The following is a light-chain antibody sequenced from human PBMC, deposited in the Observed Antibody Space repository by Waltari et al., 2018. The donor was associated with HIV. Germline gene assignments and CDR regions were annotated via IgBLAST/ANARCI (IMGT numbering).Light chain of an antibody. CDR2: QNN. CDR1: SGSIASNY. Sequence: FILTQPHSVSGSPGKTVNISCTRSSGSIASNYVQWFQQRPASAPINVIKQNNQRASGVADRLSVSSDRSSNAAALTIFGLKTEDEADFFCQSYDNSNAHWVFGGGTKLTVL. J-gene: IGLJ3*02. V-gene: IGLV6-57*03. CDR3: QSYDNSNAHWV.